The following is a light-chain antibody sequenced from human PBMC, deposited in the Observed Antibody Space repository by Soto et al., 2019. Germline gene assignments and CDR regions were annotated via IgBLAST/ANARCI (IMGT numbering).Light chain of an antibody. J-gene: IGKJ4*01. Sequence: EIVLTQSPGTLSLSPGESATLSCRASQSVSHFLALYQQKPGQAPRLLIYDTSSRATGIPGRFSGSGSGTDFTLTIDSLEPEDSAVYYCQQRTDWPTFGGGTKVEI. CDR2: DTS. CDR3: QQRTDWPT. CDR1: QSVSHF. V-gene: IGKV3-11*01.